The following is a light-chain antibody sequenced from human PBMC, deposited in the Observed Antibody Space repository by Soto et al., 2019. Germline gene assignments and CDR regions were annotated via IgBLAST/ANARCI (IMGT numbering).Light chain of an antibody. V-gene: IGKV3-15*01. CDR3: QQYNNWPPIT. Sequence: IMLNQSPGTLSLTPGERATLSCRASQSVSNDLAWYQQKPGQAPRLLIYDASTRATGIPARFSGSGSATEFTLTISSLQSEDFAVYYCQQYNNWPPITFGQGTRLEIK. J-gene: IGKJ5*01. CDR1: QSVSND. CDR2: DAS.